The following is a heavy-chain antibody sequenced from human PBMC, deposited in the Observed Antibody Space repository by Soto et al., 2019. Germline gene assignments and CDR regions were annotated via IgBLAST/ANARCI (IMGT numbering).Heavy chain of an antibody. CDR3: ARDLGAVAGIGYAFDI. J-gene: IGHJ3*02. D-gene: IGHD6-19*01. CDR1: GFTFSSYE. V-gene: IGHV3-48*03. Sequence: GGSLRLSCAASGFTFSSYEMNWIRQAPGKGLEWVSYISSSGSTIYYADSVRGRFTISRDNAKNSLYLQMNSLRAEDTAVYYCARDLGAVAGIGYAFDIWGQGTMVTV. CDR2: ISSSGSTI.